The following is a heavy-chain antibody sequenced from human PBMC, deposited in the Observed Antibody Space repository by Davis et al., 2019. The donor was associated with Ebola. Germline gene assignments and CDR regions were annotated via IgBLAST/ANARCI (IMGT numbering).Heavy chain of an antibody. CDR1: GGSISSYY. CDR3: AKGYSSSSVWFDP. J-gene: IGHJ5*02. D-gene: IGHD6-6*01. V-gene: IGHV4-59*01. Sequence: MPGGSLRLSCTVSGGSISSYYWSWIRQPPGKGLEWIGYIYYSGSTNYNPSLKSRVTISVDTSKNQFSLKLSSVTAADTAVYYCAKGYSSSSVWFDPWGQGTLVTVSS. CDR2: IYYSGST.